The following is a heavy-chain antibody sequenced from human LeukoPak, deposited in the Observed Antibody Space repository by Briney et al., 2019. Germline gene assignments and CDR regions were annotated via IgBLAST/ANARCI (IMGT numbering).Heavy chain of an antibody. V-gene: IGHV4-30-4*01. CDR2: IYYSGST. D-gene: IGHD3-22*01. J-gene: IGHJ4*02. Sequence: PSETLSLTCTVSGGSISNADHYWSWIRQPPGKGLEWIGYIYYSGSTYYNPSLKSRVTISVDTSKNQFSLNLSSVTAADTAVYYYARDNKWLQDYWGQGTLVTVSS. CDR1: GGSISNADHY. CDR3: ARDNKWLQDY.